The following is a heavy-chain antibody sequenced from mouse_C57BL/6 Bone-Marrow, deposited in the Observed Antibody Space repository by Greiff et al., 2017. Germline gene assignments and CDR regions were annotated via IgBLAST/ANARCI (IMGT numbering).Heavy chain of an antibody. CDR3: AKNRACGNFYFDF. CDR1: GFALTSYG. CDR2: IWRGGST. D-gene: IGHD2-1*01. V-gene: IGHV2-5*01. Sequence: QVQLKQSGPGLVQPSQSLSITCTASGFALTSYGVHWVRQSPGKGLEWLGVIWRGGSTAYNAAVMSRLSITKDNSKSQVFFKMNSLQAYDTAIYYCAKNRACGNFYFDFWGQGTTLTVSS. J-gene: IGHJ2*01.